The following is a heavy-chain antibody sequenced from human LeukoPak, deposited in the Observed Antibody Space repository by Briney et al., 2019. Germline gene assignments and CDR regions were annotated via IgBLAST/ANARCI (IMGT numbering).Heavy chain of an antibody. V-gene: IGHV3-7*04. Sequence: GGSLRLSCAASGFTFSSYWMSWVRQAPGKGLEWVANIKQDGSEKYYVDSVKGRFTISRDNAKNSLYLQMNSLRAEDTAVYYCAGALIAVAGDPLDYWGQGTLVTVSS. CDR2: IKQDGSEK. D-gene: IGHD6-19*01. J-gene: IGHJ4*02. CDR1: GFTFSSYW. CDR3: AGALIAVAGDPLDY.